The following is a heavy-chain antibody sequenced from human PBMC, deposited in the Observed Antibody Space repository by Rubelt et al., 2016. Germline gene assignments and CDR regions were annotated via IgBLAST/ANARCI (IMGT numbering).Heavy chain of an antibody. CDR2: IIPIFGTA. J-gene: IGHJ4*02. Sequence: GGIIPIFGTANYAQKFQGRVTITADESTSTAYMELSSLRSEDTAVYYCARVPHQVVVAAEGAPGEGYWGQGTLVTVSS. CDR3: ARVPHQVVVAAEGAPGEGY. D-gene: IGHD2-15*01. V-gene: IGHV1-69*01.